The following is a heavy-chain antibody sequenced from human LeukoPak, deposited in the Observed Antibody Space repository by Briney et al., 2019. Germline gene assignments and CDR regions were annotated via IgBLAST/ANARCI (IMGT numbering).Heavy chain of an antibody. CDR2: IYHSGST. D-gene: IGHD3-22*01. CDR1: GYSISSGYY. J-gene: IGHJ4*02. CDR3: ARDLGYYGSSGHQGPFDY. V-gene: IGHV4-38-2*02. Sequence: SETLSLTCTVSGYSISSGYYWGWIRQPPGKGLEWIGSIYHSGSTYYNPSLKSRVTISVDTSKNQFSLKLSSVTAADTAVYYCARDLGYYGSSGHQGPFDYWGQGTLVTVSS.